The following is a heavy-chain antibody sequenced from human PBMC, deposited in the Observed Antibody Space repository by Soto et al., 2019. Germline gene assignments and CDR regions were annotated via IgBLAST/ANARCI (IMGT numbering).Heavy chain of an antibody. Sequence: PGGSLRLSCAVTGFTFRSSPMSWARQAPGKGLEWVAVIWYDGSNKVYADSVKGRFTISRDNSKNTLYLQMNSLRAEDTAIYYCAKDSHWAIISPTHDYWGHGTLVTVSS. J-gene: IGHJ4*01. V-gene: IGHV3-33*06. CDR1: GFTFRSSP. CDR2: IWYDGSNK. CDR3: AKDSHWAIISPTHDY. D-gene: IGHD2-2*01.